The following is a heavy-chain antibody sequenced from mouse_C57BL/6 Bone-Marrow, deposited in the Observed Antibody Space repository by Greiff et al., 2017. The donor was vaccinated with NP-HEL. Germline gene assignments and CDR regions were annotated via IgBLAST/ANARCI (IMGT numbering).Heavy chain of an antibody. Sequence: EVKLVESGGGLVQPKGSLKLSCAASGFSFNTYAMNWVRQAPGKGLEWVARIRSKSNNYATYYADSVKDRFTISRDDSESMLYLQMNNLKTEDTAMYYCVRHEVYYDYDGFAYWGQGTLVTVSA. D-gene: IGHD2-4*01. CDR3: VRHEVYYDYDGFAY. J-gene: IGHJ3*01. CDR1: GFSFNTYA. CDR2: IRSKSNNYAT. V-gene: IGHV10-1*01.